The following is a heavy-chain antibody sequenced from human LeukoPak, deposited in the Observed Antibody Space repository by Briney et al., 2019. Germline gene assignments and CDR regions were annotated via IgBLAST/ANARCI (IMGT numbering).Heavy chain of an antibody. D-gene: IGHD3-16*01. CDR1: GFTFSSYA. Sequence: GGSLRLSCAASGFTFSSYAMHWVRQAPGKGLEYVSAISSNGGSTYYANSVKGRFTISRDNSKNTLYLQMGSLRAEDVAVYYCARVSVVCGLYNEWGQGSSVTVSS. CDR2: ISSNGGST. V-gene: IGHV3-64*01. CDR3: ARVSVVCGLYNE. J-gene: IGHJ4*02.